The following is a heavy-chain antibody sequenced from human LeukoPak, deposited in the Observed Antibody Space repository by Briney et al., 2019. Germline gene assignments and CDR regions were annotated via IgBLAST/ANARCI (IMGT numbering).Heavy chain of an antibody. D-gene: IGHD5/OR15-5a*01. V-gene: IGHV3-23*01. J-gene: IGHJ4*02. Sequence: PGGSLRLPCAASGFTFSSYAMTWVRQAPGKGLEWVSSISDRDHNTYYADSVKGRFTISRDNSKNTLYLQMNSLRAEDTAVYYCAKGGLSRAGLDFWGQGTLVTVSS. CDR1: GFTFSSYA. CDR2: ISDRDHNT. CDR3: AKGGLSRAGLDF.